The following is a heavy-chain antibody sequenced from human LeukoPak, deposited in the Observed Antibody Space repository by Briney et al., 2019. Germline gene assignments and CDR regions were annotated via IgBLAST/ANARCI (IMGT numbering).Heavy chain of an antibody. CDR1: GGTISSYY. CDR2: IYHSGNT. J-gene: IGHJ4*02. Sequence: PSETLSLTCTVSGGTISSYYWSWIRQPPGKGLEWIGYIYHSGNTNYNPSLKSRVTIAVDTSKNQFFLRLSSVTAADTAMYYCARETPESLFDYWGQGIQVTVSS. D-gene: IGHD1-14*01. V-gene: IGHV4-59*01. CDR3: ARETPESLFDY.